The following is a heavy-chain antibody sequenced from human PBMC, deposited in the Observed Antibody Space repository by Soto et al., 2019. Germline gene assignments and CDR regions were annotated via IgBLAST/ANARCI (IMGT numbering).Heavy chain of an antibody. CDR3: AKIGPIYSSSSIRDGGMAV. Sequence: GGSLRLSCAASGFTFSSYGMHWVRQAPGKGLEWVAVISYDGSNKYYADSVKGRFTISRDNSKNTLYLQMNSLRAEDTAVYYCAKIGPIYSSSSIRDGGMAVWGQGTRVTVSS. V-gene: IGHV3-30*18. D-gene: IGHD6-6*01. CDR1: GFTFSSYG. J-gene: IGHJ6*02. CDR2: ISYDGSNK.